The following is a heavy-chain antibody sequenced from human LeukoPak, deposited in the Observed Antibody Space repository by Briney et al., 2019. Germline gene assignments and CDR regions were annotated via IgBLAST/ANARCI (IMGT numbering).Heavy chain of an antibody. D-gene: IGHD3-22*01. V-gene: IGHV3-9*01. CDR2: ISWNSGNI. CDR1: GFNVNNYA. CDR3: AKGHSGYYYRSLFDS. Sequence: PGGSLRLSCAASGFNVNNYAMYWVRQPPGKGLEWVSGISWNSGNIDYADSVKGRFTVSRDNTKNSLFLQIDGLRTEDTALYFCAKGHSGYYYRSLFDSWGQGTLVTVSS. J-gene: IGHJ4*02.